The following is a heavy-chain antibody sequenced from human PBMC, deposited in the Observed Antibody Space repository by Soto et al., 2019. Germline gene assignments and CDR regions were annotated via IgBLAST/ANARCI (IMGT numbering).Heavy chain of an antibody. D-gene: IGHD4-17*01. CDR1: GYTFTSYG. CDR3: ASSYGGGNWFDP. CDR2: ISAYNGNT. J-gene: IGHJ5*02. V-gene: IGHV1-18*01. Sequence: QVQLVQSGAEVKKPGASVKVSCKASGYTFTSYGISWVRQAPGQGLEWMGWISAYNGNTNYAQKRQGRINMHTDXSTSTAYMELRSLRSDDTAVYYCASSYGGGNWFDPWGQGTLVTVSS.